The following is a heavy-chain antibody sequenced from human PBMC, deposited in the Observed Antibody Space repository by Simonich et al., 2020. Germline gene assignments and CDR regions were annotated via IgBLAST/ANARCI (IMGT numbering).Heavy chain of an antibody. Sequence: EVQLVESGGGLVQPGRSLRLSCAASGFTFDVYAMHWVRQAPGKGLEVVSGISWNSGSIGYADSVKGRFTISRDNAKNSLYLQMNSLRAEDTALYYCAKDHIAAAGRNYFDYWGQGTLVTVSS. CDR3: AKDHIAAAGRNYFDY. J-gene: IGHJ4*02. CDR2: ISWNSGSI. D-gene: IGHD6-13*01. V-gene: IGHV3-9*01. CDR1: GFTFDVYA.